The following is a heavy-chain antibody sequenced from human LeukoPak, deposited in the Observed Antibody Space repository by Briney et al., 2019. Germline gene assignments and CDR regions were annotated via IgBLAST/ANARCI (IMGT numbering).Heavy chain of an antibody. Sequence: GGSLRLSCAASGLAFSSYAMSWVRQAPGKGLEWVSTISVASNTFYADSVKGRFTISRDNSRNTVYLQMTSLRADDTAVYYCSDYGVSGVRNNFYWGQGTLVTVSS. CDR1: GLAFSSYA. V-gene: IGHV3-23*01. D-gene: IGHD3-3*01. CDR3: SDYGVSGVRNNFY. CDR2: ISVASNT. J-gene: IGHJ4*02.